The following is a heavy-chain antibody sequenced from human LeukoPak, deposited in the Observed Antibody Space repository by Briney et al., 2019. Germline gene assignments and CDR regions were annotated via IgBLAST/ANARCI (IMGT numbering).Heavy chain of an antibody. J-gene: IGHJ4*02. CDR2: INPNSGGT. CDR3: ARVAGDSSSWYDY. D-gene: IGHD6-13*01. CDR1: GYTFTGYY. V-gene: IGHV1-2*02. Sequence: ASVKVSCKASGYTFTGYYMHWVRQAPGQGLEWMGWINPNSGGTNYAQKFQGRATMTRDTSISTAYMELSRLRSDDTAVYYCARVAGDSSSWYDYWGQGTLVTVSS.